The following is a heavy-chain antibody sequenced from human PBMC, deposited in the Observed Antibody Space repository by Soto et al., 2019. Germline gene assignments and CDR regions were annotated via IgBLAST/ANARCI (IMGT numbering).Heavy chain of an antibody. V-gene: IGHV3-21*01. D-gene: IGHD3-22*01. CDR2: ISCSTIYI. Sequence: EVQLVESGGGLVKPGGSLRLSCAASGFTFSSHSMNWVRQAPGKGLEWVSSISCSTIYIDYADSERGRFTISRDNAKNSLYLQMNSLRAEETAVYYCERGPFDSSGYYYDSWGQGTLVTVSS. J-gene: IGHJ4*02. CDR1: GFTFSSHS. CDR3: ERGPFDSSGYYYDS.